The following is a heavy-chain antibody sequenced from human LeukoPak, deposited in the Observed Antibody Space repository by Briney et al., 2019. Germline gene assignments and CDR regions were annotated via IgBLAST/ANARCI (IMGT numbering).Heavy chain of an antibody. D-gene: IGHD3-9*01. J-gene: IGHJ5*02. CDR1: GYTFTGYY. V-gene: IGHV1-2*06. Sequence: GASVKVSCKASGYTFTGYYMNWVRQAPGQGLEWMGRINPNSGGTNYAQKFQGRVTMTRDTSISTAYMELSRLRSDDTAVYYCARHCRGAYYDILTGYYPGGWFDPWGQGTLVTVSS. CDR2: INPNSGGT. CDR3: ARHCRGAYYDILTGYYPGGWFDP.